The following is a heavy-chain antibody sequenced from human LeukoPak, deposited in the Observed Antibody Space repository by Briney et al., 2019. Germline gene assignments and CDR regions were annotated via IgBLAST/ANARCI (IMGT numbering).Heavy chain of an antibody. V-gene: IGHV1-2*02. D-gene: IGHD5-18*01. CDR1: GYTFTGYY. Sequence: ASVKVSCKASGYTFTGYYMHWVRQAPGQGLEWMGWINPNSGGTNYAQKFQGRVTMTRVTSISTAYMELSRLRSDDTAVYYCARELRGYTRGWFDPWGQGTLVTVSS. J-gene: IGHJ5*02. CDR3: ARELRGYTRGWFDP. CDR2: INPNSGGT.